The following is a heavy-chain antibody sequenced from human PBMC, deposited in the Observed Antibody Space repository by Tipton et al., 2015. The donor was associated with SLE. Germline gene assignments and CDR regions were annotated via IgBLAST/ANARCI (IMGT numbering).Heavy chain of an antibody. CDR2: IYHSGST. V-gene: IGHV4-4*02. CDR3: ARVWRQLANYFDY. CDR1: GGSISSSNW. J-gene: IGHJ4*02. Sequence: TLSLTCAVSGGSISSSNWWSWVRQPPGKGLERIGEIYHSGSTNYNPSLKSRVTISVDKSKNQFSLKLSSVTAADTAVYYCARVWRQLANYFDYWGQGTLVTVSS. D-gene: IGHD6-6*01.